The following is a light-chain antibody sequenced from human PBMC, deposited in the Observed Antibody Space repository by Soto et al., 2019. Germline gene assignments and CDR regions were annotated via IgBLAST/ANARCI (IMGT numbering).Light chain of an antibody. V-gene: IGKV3-11*01. CDR2: DAS. CDR1: QSVSSY. J-gene: IGKJ5*01. CDR3: QQRSHWPPIT. Sequence: IVMTQSPATLSVSPGERATLSCRASQSVSSYLAWYQQKPGQAPRLLIYDASNRATGIPARFSGSGSGTDFTLTISSLEPEDFAVYYCQQRSHWPPITFGQGTRLEIK.